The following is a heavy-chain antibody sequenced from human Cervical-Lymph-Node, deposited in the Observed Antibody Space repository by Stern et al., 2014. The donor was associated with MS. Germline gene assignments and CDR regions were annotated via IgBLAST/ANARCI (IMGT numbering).Heavy chain of an antibody. D-gene: IGHD3-10*01. CDR2: INPSGDSV. CDR3: ATGGAAPRYFDL. J-gene: IGHJ2*01. CDR1: GYTFTTYS. V-gene: IGHV1-46*01. Sequence: QMQLVQSGAEVKKPGASVKVSCKASGYTFTTYSVHWVRQAPGQGLEWMGIINPSGDSVSYAQRFQGRVTMTRDTSTSTVYMELSSLRSEDTAVYYCATGGAAPRYFDLWGRGTLVIVSS.